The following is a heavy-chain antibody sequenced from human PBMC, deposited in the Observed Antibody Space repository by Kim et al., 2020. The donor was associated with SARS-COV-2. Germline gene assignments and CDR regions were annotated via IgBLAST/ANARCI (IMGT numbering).Heavy chain of an antibody. D-gene: IGHD3-3*01. CDR2: IYYSGST. Sequence: SQTLSLSCTVSGGSISSGVYYWSWIRQHPGKGLEWIGYIYYSGSTYYNPSLKSRVTISVDTSKNQFSLKLSSLTAADTAVYYCARALILITIFGVVGPFDYWGQGTLVTVSS. J-gene: IGHJ4*02. CDR3: ARALILITIFGVVGPFDY. CDR1: GGSISSGVYY. V-gene: IGHV4-31*03.